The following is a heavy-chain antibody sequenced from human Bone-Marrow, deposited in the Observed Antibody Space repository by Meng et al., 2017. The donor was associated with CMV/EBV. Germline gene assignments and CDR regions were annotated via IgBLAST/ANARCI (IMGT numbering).Heavy chain of an antibody. Sequence: GSLRLSCTVSGGSISSSSYYWGWIRQPPGKGLEWIGSIYYSGSTYYNPSLKSRVTISVDTSKNQFSLKLSSVTAADTAVYYCARGLVIVVVPAAIGWFDPWGQGTLVTVSS. J-gene: IGHJ5*02. CDR2: IYYSGST. CDR1: GGSISSSSYY. D-gene: IGHD2-2*02. CDR3: ARGLVIVVVPAAIGWFDP. V-gene: IGHV4-39*07.